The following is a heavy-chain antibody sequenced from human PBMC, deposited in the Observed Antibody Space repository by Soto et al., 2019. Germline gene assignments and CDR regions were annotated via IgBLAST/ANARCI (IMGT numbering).Heavy chain of an antibody. V-gene: IGHV5-51*01. Sequence: GESLKISCKGSGYSFTSYWIAWVRQMPGKGLEGMGIIYPGDSDTRYSPSFQGQVTISADKSISTSYLPWSSLKASDTAMHYCASLAGYYDSSGPDASDYWGQGTLVTVAS. CDR2: IYPGDSDT. D-gene: IGHD3-22*01. J-gene: IGHJ4*02. CDR3: ASLAGYYDSSGPDASDY. CDR1: GYSFTSYW.